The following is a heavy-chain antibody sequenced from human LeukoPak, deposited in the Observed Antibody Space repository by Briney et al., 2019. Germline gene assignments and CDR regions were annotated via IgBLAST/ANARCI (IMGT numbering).Heavy chain of an antibody. CDR1: GYTFTDFG. Sequence: GASVKVSCKASGYTFTDFGISWVRQAPGQGLEWMGWISAYNGNTNYAQKLQGRVTMTTDTSTSTAYMELRSLRSDDTAVYYCARDRASGSWPPAQFDPWGQGTLVTVSS. D-gene: IGHD6-13*01. CDR2: ISAYNGNT. J-gene: IGHJ5*02. CDR3: ARDRASGSWPPAQFDP. V-gene: IGHV1-18*01.